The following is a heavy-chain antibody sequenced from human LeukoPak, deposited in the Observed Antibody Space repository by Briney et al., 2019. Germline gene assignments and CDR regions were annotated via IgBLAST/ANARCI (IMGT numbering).Heavy chain of an antibody. CDR2: VYRGGAT. CDR3: ATYVTGSFSPYFDP. D-gene: IGHD2-21*02. CDR1: GVSVSHEY. J-gene: IGHJ5*02. Sequence: SETLSLTCTASGVSVSHEYWTWIRQPAGKGLEWIGRVYRGGATNYNFLLKSRVTMSLDASKNQFSLSLTSLTAADTAVYYCATYVTGSFSPYFDPWGQGTLVTVSS. V-gene: IGHV4-4*07.